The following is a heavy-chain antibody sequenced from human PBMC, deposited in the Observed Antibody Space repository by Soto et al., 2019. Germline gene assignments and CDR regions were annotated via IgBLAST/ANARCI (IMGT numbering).Heavy chain of an antibody. Sequence: QVQLVQSGAEVKKPGSSVKVSCKASGGTFSSYAISWVRQAPGQGLEWMGGIIPIFGTANYAQKFQGRVTLTADESTGTAYMELSSLRSEDTAVYYCAAYYDFWSGSSQYYYYYYGMDVWGQGTTVTVSS. D-gene: IGHD3-3*01. CDR3: AAYYDFWSGSSQYYYYYYGMDV. CDR2: IIPIFGTA. CDR1: GGTFSSYA. V-gene: IGHV1-69*12. J-gene: IGHJ6*02.